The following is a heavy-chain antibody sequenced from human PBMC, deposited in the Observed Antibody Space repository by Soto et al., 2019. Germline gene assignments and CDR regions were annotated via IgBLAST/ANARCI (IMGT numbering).Heavy chain of an antibody. Sequence: SDTLSLTCTVSGGSISSSSYYWGWIRQPPGKGLEWIGSIYYSGSTYYNPSLKSRVTISVDTSKNQFSLKLSSVTAADTAVYYCARQGGGGYGYGYYYYYGMDVWGQGTTVTVSS. V-gene: IGHV4-39*01. CDR2: IYYSGST. D-gene: IGHD5-18*01. CDR1: GGSISSSSYY. J-gene: IGHJ6*02. CDR3: ARQGGGGYGYGYYYYYGMDV.